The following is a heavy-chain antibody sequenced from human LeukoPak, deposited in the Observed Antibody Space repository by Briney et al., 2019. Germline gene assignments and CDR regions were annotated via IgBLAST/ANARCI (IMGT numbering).Heavy chain of an antibody. D-gene: IGHD5-12*01. CDR1: GFTFSDYY. CDR3: ARSRYSGYGGIDY. J-gene: IGHJ4*02. Sequence: GGSLRLSCAASGFTFSDYYMSWIRQAPGKGLEWVSYISSSSSYTNYADSVKGRFTISRDNAKNSLYPQMNSLRAEDTAVYYCARSRYSGYGGIDYWGQGTLVTVSS. CDR2: ISSSSSYT. V-gene: IGHV3-11*06.